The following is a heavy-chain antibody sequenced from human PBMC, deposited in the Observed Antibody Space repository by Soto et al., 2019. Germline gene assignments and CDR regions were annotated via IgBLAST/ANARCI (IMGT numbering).Heavy chain of an antibody. V-gene: IGHV3-30-3*01. CDR1: GFTFSSYA. D-gene: IGHD3-10*01. CDR3: ARDRPWFGETRKTRGYYYYGMDV. Sequence: GGSLRLSCAASGFTFSSYAMHWVRQAPGKGLEWVAVISYDGSNKYYADSVKGRFTISRDNSKNMLYLQMNSLRAEDTAVYYCARDRPWFGETRKTRGYYYYGMDVWGQGTTVTVSS. CDR2: ISYDGSNK. J-gene: IGHJ6*02.